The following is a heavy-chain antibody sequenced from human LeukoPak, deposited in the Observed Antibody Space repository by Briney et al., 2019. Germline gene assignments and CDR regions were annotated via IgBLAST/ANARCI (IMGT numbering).Heavy chain of an antibody. Sequence: GESLKISCKASGYSFTSYWIGWVRQMPGKGLEWMGIIYPADSDTRYSPSFQGQVTISADKSISTAYLQWSSLKDSDTAIYYCARRNNWFDPWGQGTLVTVSS. CDR2: IYPADSDT. CDR1: GYSFTSYW. J-gene: IGHJ5*02. V-gene: IGHV5-51*01. CDR3: ARRNNWFDP.